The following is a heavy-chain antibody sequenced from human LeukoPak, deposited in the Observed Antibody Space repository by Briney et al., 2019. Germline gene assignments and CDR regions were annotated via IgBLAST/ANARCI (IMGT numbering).Heavy chain of an antibody. D-gene: IGHD3-22*01. CDR3: ARGSGYYLGHFDY. CDR2: IKQDGSEK. CDR1: GFTFSSYW. V-gene: IGHV3-7*01. J-gene: IGHJ4*02. Sequence: GGSLRLSCAASGFTFSSYWMSWVRQAPGKGLEWAANIKQDGSEKYYVDSVKGRFTISRDNAKNSLYLQMNSLRAEDTAVYYCARGSGYYLGHFDYWGQGTLVTVSS.